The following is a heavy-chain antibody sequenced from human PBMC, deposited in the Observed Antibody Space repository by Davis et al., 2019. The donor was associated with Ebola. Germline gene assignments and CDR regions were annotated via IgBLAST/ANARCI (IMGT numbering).Heavy chain of an antibody. D-gene: IGHD6-13*01. Sequence: GESLKISCAASGFTFSSYGMHWVRQAPGKGLEWVAVIWYDGSNKYYADSVKGRFTISRDNSKNTLYLQMNSLRAEDTAVYYCARALGSSWYKGFDYWGQGTLVTVSS. CDR2: IWYDGSNK. V-gene: IGHV3-33*01. CDR1: GFTFSSYG. J-gene: IGHJ4*02. CDR3: ARALGSSWYKGFDY.